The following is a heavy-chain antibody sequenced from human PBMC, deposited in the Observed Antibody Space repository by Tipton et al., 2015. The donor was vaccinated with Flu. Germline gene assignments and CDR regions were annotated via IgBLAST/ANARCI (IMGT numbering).Heavy chain of an antibody. Sequence: SLRLSCAASGFTFSSYAMHWVRQAPGKGLEWVAVISYDGSNKYYADSVKGRFTISRDNSKNTLYLQMNSLRAEDTAVYYCARDSRITMIVVVITTLDYWGQGTLVTVPS. CDR2: ISYDGSNK. D-gene: IGHD3-22*01. J-gene: IGHJ4*02. CDR3: ARDSRITMIVVVITTLDY. CDR1: GFTFSSYA. V-gene: IGHV3-30-3*01.